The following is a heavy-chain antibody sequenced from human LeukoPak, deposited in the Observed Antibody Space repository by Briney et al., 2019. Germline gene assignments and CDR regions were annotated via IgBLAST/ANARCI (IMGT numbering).Heavy chain of an antibody. CDR1: GFTFRSYA. D-gene: IGHD3-10*01. CDR2: ISYDGSNK. J-gene: IGHJ4*02. V-gene: IGHV3-30-3*01. CDR3: AREEGYSGYFDY. Sequence: GGSLRLSCAASGFTFRSYAMHWVRQAPGKGLEWVAVISYDGSNKYYADSVKGRFTISRDNSKNTLYLQMNSLRAEDTAVYYCAREEGYSGYFDYWGQGTLVTVSS.